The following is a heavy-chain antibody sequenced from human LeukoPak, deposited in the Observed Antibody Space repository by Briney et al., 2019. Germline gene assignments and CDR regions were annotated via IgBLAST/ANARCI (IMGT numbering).Heavy chain of an antibody. V-gene: IGHV3-48*01. D-gene: IGHD5-24*01. CDR1: GVTFSDDS. CDR2: IGIDSGNT. Sequence: GGSLRLSCAASGVTFSDDSMNWGREAPGEGLEWISYIGIDSGNTNYADSVRGRFTISGDKAKNSLYLQMNRLRVEDTAVYYCARDYKYAFDNWGQGTLVTVSS. CDR3: ARDYKYAFDN. J-gene: IGHJ4*02.